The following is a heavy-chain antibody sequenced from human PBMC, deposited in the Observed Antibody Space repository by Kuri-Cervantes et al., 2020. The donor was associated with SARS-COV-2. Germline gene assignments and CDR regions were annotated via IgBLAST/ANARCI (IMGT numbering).Heavy chain of an antibody. Sequence: GGSLRLSCAASGLTFSNYAMSWVRQAPGKGLEWVSAISGSGGSTYDADSVKGRFTISRDNSKNTLYLQMDSLRAEDTAVYYCAKTPYGSGSYYNPSLGYYYGMDVWGQGTKVTVS. J-gene: IGHJ6*02. CDR2: ISGSGGST. CDR1: GLTFSNYA. D-gene: IGHD3-10*01. V-gene: IGHV3-23*01. CDR3: AKTPYGSGSYYNPSLGYYYGMDV.